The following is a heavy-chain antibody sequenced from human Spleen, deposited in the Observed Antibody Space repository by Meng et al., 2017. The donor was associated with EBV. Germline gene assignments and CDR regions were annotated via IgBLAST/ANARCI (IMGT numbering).Heavy chain of an antibody. J-gene: IGHJ4*02. D-gene: IGHD3-10*01. CDR3: ARVELGSAYYFDY. CDR2: IYHSGSS. Sequence: QGQLQESGPGLVKPSGTLSLTGTVSGGSITETNWWGWVRQSPGKGLEWIGEIYHSGSSKYNPSFNSRVTISVDKSKNQFSLKVTSVTAADTAMYYCARVELGSAYYFDYWGQGTLVTVSS. V-gene: IGHV4-4*02. CDR1: GGSITETNW.